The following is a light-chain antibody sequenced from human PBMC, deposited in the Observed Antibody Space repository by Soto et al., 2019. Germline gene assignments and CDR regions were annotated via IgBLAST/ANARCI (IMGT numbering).Light chain of an antibody. J-gene: IGKJ1*01. CDR1: QSLLNSNVYNY. V-gene: IGKV2-28*01. Sequence: VMTQSPLSRAVIPGEPASISCRSSQSLLNSNVYNYLDWYLQKPGQSPRLLIYLGSNRASGVPDRFSGSGSGTDFTLKISRVEAEDVGVYYCMQALNTARTFGQGTKVDI. CDR3: MQALNTART. CDR2: LGS.